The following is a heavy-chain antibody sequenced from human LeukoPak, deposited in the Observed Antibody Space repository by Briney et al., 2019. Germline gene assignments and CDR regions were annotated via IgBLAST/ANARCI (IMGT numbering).Heavy chain of an antibody. V-gene: IGHV3-11*01. D-gene: IGHD3-16*01. Sequence: PGGSLRLSCAASGFTFSDYYMSWLRQAPGKGLEWVSYISSGGRTIYYADSVMGRFTISRDNSKNTLYLQMNSLRAEDTAVYYCAKDGGSLGEVRDWGQGTLVTVSS. J-gene: IGHJ4*02. CDR1: GFTFSDYY. CDR2: ISSGGRTI. CDR3: AKDGGSLGEVRD.